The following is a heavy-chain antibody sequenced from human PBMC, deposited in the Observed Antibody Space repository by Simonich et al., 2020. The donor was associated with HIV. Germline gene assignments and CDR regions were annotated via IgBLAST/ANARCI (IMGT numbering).Heavy chain of an antibody. Sequence: QVQLQQWGAGLLKPSETLSLTCALYGCSFSHYYWSGIRKHQGMGLELIGEINLSGSTNYTPSLRSRVTISVHTSKKQFSLKVTSVTAADTAVYYCAGDSSAYYYHYWGQGTLVTVSS. D-gene: IGHD3-22*01. V-gene: IGHV4-34*01. CDR1: GCSFSHYY. J-gene: IGHJ4*02. CDR2: INLSGST. CDR3: AGDSSAYYYHY.